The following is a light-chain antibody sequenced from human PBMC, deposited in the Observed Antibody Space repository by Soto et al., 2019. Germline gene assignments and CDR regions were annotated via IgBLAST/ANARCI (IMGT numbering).Light chain of an antibody. V-gene: IGKV3-20*01. CDR1: QSVSSSY. J-gene: IGKJ1*01. CDR2: GAS. CDR3: QQYGSSPGP. Sequence: EIVLTQSPGTLSLSPGERATLSCRASQSVSSSYLAWYQQKPGQAPRLLIYGASSRATRIPARFSGSGSGTDFTLTISRLEPENFAVYYCQQYGSSPGPFGQGTKVEIK.